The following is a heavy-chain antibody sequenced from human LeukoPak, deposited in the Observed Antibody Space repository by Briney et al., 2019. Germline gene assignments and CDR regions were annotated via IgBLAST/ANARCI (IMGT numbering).Heavy chain of an antibody. CDR3: ARLRGGIYRSREAFDI. J-gene: IGHJ3*02. CDR2: IYYSGST. Sequence: SETLSLTCTVSGGSISSYYWSWIRQPPGKGLEWIGYIYYSGSTNYNPSLKSRVTISVDTSKNQFSLKLSSVTAADTAVYYCARLRGGIYRSREAFDIWGQGTMVTVSS. CDR1: GGSISSYY. D-gene: IGHD3-16*01. V-gene: IGHV4-59*01.